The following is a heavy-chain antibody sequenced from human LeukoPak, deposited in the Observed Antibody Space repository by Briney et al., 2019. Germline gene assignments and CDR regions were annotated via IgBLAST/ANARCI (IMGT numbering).Heavy chain of an antibody. D-gene: IGHD7-27*01. CDR2: ISGSSTYI. Sequence: GGSLRLSCAASGFTFSSYAMSWVRQAPGKGLEWVSSISGSSTYIYYADLVKGRFTISRDSAKNSLYLQMNSLRAEDTAVYYCARDLTGEPPFIDYWGQGTLVSVSS. J-gene: IGHJ4*02. CDR1: GFTFSSYA. V-gene: IGHV3-21*01. CDR3: ARDLTGEPPFIDY.